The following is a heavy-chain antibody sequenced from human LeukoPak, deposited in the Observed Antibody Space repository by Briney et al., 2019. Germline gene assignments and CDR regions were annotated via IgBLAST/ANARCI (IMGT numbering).Heavy chain of an antibody. V-gene: IGHV3-48*03. D-gene: IGHD3-22*01. Sequence: GGSLRLSCAASGFTFSSYEMNWVRQAPGKGLEWVSYISSSGSTIYYADSVKGRFTISRDNAKNSLYLQMNSLRAEDTAVYYCAGELITMTGFDPWGQGTLVTVSS. CDR2: ISSSGSTI. CDR3: AGELITMTGFDP. J-gene: IGHJ5*02. CDR1: GFTFSSYE.